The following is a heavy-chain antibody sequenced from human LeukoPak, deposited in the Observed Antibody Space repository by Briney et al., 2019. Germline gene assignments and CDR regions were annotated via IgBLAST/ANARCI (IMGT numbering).Heavy chain of an antibody. CDR2: ISGGGGST. D-gene: IGHD3-22*01. J-gene: IGHJ4*02. CDR3: AKSAYYDSSGFYREYYFDH. CDR1: GFTFSTYA. Sequence: GGSLRLSCAASGFTFSTYAMHWVRQAPGKGLEWVSSISGGGGSTYYADSVKGRFTISRDNSKNTLFLQMSSLTAGDTAVYYRAKSAYYDSSGFYREYYFDHWGQGTLVTVSS. V-gene: IGHV3-23*01.